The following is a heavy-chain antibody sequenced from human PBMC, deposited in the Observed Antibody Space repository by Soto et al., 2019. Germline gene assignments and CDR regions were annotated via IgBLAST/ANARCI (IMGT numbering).Heavy chain of an antibody. D-gene: IGHD2-15*01. J-gene: IGHJ6*02. CDR1: GFTFTIYG. V-gene: IGHV1-18*01. CDR2: INPYNGNT. CDR3: ARVVAAAPVYYGMDV. Sequence: QVQLVQSGAEVKKPGASVKVSCKASGFTFTIYGITWVRQAPGHGLEWMGWINPYNGNTNYAQKFQGRVTMTTDTSTSTGYMELGSLRSDDTAVYYCARVVAAAPVYYGMDVWGQGTTVTVSS.